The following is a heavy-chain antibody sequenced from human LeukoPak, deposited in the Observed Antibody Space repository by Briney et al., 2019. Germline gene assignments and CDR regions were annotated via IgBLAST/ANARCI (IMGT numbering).Heavy chain of an antibody. J-gene: IGHJ4*02. D-gene: IGHD3-10*01. CDR2: ISSSSSYI. CDR1: GFTFRSYS. CDR3: ARDSVTGVLLWFGELDY. V-gene: IGHV3-21*01. Sequence: GSLRLSCAASGFTFRSYSMNWVRQAPGKGLEWVSSISSSSSYIYYADSVKGRFTISRDNAMNSLYLQMNSLRAEDTAVYYCARDSVTGVLLWFGELDYWGQGTLVTVFS.